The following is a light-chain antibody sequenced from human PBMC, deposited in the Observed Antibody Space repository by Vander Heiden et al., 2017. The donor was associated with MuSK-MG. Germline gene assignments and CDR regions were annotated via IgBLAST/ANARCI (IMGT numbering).Light chain of an antibody. Sequence: QSALTQPASVSGSPGQSITISCTGTSSDVGGYNYVSWYQHHPGKAPKLMIYEVSNRPSGVANRFSGSKSGNTASLTISGLQAEDEAAYYCSSYTVNNTVIFGGGTKLTVL. CDR1: SSDVGGYNY. CDR3: SSYTVNNTVI. V-gene: IGLV2-14*01. CDR2: EVS. J-gene: IGLJ2*01.